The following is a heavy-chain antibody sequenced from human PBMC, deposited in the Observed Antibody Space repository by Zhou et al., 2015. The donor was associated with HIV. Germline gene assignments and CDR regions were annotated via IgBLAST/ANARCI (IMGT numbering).Heavy chain of an antibody. Sequence: QVQLVQSGAEVKKPGASVKVSCKTSGYTFTNHDVNWLRQAPGQGLEWMGWINPSSGNTGFAQKFQGRLTMTRNTSITTIYMDVGSLKSEDTAVYFCARQYCSGGHVFLGNLITWGPGTLITVSS. CDR2: INPSSGNT. D-gene: IGHD2-15*01. V-gene: IGHV1-8*01. CDR1: GYTFTNHD. CDR3: ARQYCSGGHVFLGNLIT. J-gene: IGHJ4*03.